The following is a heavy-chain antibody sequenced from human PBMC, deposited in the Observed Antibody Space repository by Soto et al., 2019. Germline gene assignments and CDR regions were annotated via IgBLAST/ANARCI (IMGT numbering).Heavy chain of an antibody. CDR3: ATGVIWIGYFTVDS. Sequence: SVNVSFKASGGSFGNSAINWVRQTPGQGLEWLGGFIPVYRTLNYAQKFQGRVTITADESTGTAYMTLSSLASDDTAVYYCATGVIWIGYFTVDSWGQGTRVTVSS. J-gene: IGHJ4*02. D-gene: IGHD3-3*01. V-gene: IGHV1-69*13. CDR2: FIPVYRTL. CDR1: GGSFGNSA.